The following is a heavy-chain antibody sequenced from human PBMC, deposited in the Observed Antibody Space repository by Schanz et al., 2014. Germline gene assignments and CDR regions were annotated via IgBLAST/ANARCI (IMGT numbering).Heavy chain of an antibody. V-gene: IGHV1-18*01. Sequence: QVQLVQSGGEMKKPGASVKVSCKASGYTFTDYGLSWVRQAPGQGLEWMGWISAYTNNTNYAQKLQGRVTMTTDTSTSTAYMELRSLRSDDTAVYYCARAFGGYDPAGALDYWGQGTLVTVSS. D-gene: IGHD5-12*01. CDR1: GYTFTDYG. J-gene: IGHJ4*02. CDR2: ISAYTNNT. CDR3: ARAFGGYDPAGALDY.